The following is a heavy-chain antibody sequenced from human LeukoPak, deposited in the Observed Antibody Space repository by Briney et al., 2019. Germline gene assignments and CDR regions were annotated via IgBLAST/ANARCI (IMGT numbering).Heavy chain of an antibody. Sequence: SETLSLTCTVSGGSISSYYWSWIRQPPGKGLEWVGYIYHNGNTNYNPSLKSRVTISVDTSKNQFSLKLSSVTAADTAVYYCARGATTVFDPWGQGTLVTVSS. CDR2: IYHNGNT. CDR1: GGSISSYY. J-gene: IGHJ5*02. D-gene: IGHD4-11*01. V-gene: IGHV4-59*08. CDR3: ARGATTVFDP.